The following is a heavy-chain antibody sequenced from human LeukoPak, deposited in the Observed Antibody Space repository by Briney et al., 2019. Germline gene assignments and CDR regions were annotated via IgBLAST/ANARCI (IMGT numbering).Heavy chain of an antibody. CDR1: GGSFRGYY. CDR3: ARSSGWYRGYFDY. J-gene: IGHJ4*02. Sequence: SETLSLTCAVYGGSFRGYYWSWIRQPPGKGLEWIGEINHSGSTNYNPSLKSRVTISVDTSKNQFSLKLSSVTAADTAVYYCARSSGWYRGYFDYWGQGTLVTVSS. D-gene: IGHD6-19*01. V-gene: IGHV4-34*01. CDR2: INHSGST.